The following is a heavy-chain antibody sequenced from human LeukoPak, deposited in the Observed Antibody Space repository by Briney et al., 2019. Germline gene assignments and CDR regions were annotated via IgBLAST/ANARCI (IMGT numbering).Heavy chain of an antibody. CDR3: ARSSQGSYDFWSGYSLWGYDAFDI. Sequence: ASVNVSCKASGYTFTCYYMHWVRQAPGQGLEWMGIINPSGGSTSYAQKFQGRVTMTTDTSTSKAYMELRSLRSDDTAVYYCARSSQGSYDFWSGYSLWGYDAFDIWGQGTMVTVSS. J-gene: IGHJ3*02. D-gene: IGHD3-3*01. V-gene: IGHV1-46*01. CDR1: GYTFTCYY. CDR2: INPSGGST.